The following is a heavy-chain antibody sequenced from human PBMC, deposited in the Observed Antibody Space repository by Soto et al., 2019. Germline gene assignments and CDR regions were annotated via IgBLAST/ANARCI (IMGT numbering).Heavy chain of an antibody. CDR2: IYYSGST. Sequence: QVQLQESGPGLVKPSQTLSLTCTVSGGSISSGGYYWSWIRQHPGKGLEWIGYIYYSGSTYYNPSLKRRVTISVDTSKNQFSLKLSSVTAADTAVYYCARRGAFGGVIADYWGQGTLVTVSS. V-gene: IGHV4-31*03. J-gene: IGHJ4*02. CDR1: GGSISSGGYY. D-gene: IGHD3-16*02. CDR3: ARRGAFGGVIADY.